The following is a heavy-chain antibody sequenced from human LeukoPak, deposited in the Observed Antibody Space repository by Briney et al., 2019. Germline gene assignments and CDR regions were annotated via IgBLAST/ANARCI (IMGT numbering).Heavy chain of an antibody. D-gene: IGHD6-13*01. J-gene: IGHJ4*02. CDR2: IGGSGGRT. Sequence: GGSLRLSCAASGFTFSSYAMSWVRQAPGKGLEWVSAIGGSGGRTYYADSVKGRFTISRDNSKNTLYLQMNSLRAEDTAVYYCAKGIAAAGDNYWGQGTLVTVSS. CDR3: AKGIAAAGDNY. CDR1: GFTFSSYA. V-gene: IGHV3-23*01.